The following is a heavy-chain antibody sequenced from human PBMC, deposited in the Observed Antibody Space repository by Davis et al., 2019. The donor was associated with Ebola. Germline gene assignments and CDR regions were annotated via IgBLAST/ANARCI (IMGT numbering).Heavy chain of an antibody. CDR2: ISAYNGNT. CDR3: ARDRNWDPFNY. D-gene: IGHD7-27*01. J-gene: IGHJ4*02. Sequence: ASVKVSCKALGYTYTRFGITWVRQAPGQGLEWMGWISAYNGNTNYAQKLQGRVTMTTDTSTSTAYMELRSLRSDDTAVYYCARDRNWDPFNYWGQGTLVTVSS. V-gene: IGHV1-18*01. CDR1: GYTYTRFG.